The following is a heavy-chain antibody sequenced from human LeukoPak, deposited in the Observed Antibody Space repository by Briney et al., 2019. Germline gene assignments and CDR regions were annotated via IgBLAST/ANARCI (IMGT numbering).Heavy chain of an antibody. V-gene: IGHV1-58*01. CDR3: AAGKRYSGSYSNY. CDR1: GFTFTSSA. Sequence: ASVKVSCKASGFTFTSSAVQWVRQARGQRLEWIGWIVVGSGNTNYAQKFQERVTITRDMSTSTDYMELSSLRSEDTAVYYCAAGKRYSGSYSNYWGQGTLVTVSS. D-gene: IGHD1-26*01. J-gene: IGHJ4*02. CDR2: IVVGSGNT.